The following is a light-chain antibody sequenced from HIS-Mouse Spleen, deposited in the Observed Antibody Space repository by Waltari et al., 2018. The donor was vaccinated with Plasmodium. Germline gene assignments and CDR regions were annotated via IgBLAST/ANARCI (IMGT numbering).Light chain of an antibody. J-gene: IGLJ3*02. V-gene: IGLV3-10*01. CDR2: DES. CDR3: YSTDSSGNHRV. CDR1: ALPKKY. Sequence: SYELTQPPSVSVSPGQTARITCSGDALPKKYAYWYQQKSGQAPVLVIYDESKRPHGIPERFSGSSSGTMATLTISGAQVEDEADYYCYSTDSSGNHRVFGGGTKLTVL.